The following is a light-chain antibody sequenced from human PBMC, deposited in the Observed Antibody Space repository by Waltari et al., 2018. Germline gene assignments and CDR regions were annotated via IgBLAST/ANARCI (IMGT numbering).Light chain of an antibody. CDR2: NNI. V-gene: IGLV1-40*01. Sequence: QSVLTQPPSVSGAPGQRVTISCTGSSANIGAGHDVHWYQQLPVRAPRLLISNNINRPSGVPDRISGSNSGTSASLVITGLQAEDEAEFYCQSYDDSLSGYVFGGGTKLTVL. J-gene: IGLJ3*02. CDR1: SANIGAGHD. CDR3: QSYDDSLSGYV.